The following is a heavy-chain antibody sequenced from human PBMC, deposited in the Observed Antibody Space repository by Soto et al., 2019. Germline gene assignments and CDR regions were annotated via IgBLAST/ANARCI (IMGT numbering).Heavy chain of an antibody. Sequence: PSETLSLTCTVSGGSISSGGYYWSWIRQHPGKGLEWIGYIYYSKSTYYNPSLKSRVTISLDTSKNQFSLKLTSVTAADTAVYYCVRHAQWIIRAYWGQGSLVTVSS. CDR1: GGSISSGGYY. CDR2: IYYSKST. D-gene: IGHD5-12*01. V-gene: IGHV4-31*03. CDR3: VRHAQWIIRAY. J-gene: IGHJ4*02.